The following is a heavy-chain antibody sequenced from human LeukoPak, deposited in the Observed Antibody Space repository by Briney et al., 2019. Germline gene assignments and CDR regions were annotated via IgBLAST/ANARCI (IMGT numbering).Heavy chain of an antibody. Sequence: GGSLRLSCAASGFDLSTYEMNWVRQAPGKGLEWIADITISGHTKNYADSVKGRFTISRDNARTSLYLQMDSLRVEDTGVYYCARGDPHADLWGQGTLVTVSS. J-gene: IGHJ5*02. CDR3: ARGDPHADL. CDR1: GFDLSTYE. V-gene: IGHV3-48*03. CDR2: ITISGHTK.